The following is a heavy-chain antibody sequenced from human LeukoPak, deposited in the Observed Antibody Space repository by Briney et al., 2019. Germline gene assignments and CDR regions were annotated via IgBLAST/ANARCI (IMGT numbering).Heavy chain of an antibody. J-gene: IGHJ5*02. Sequence: GASVKVSCKASGYTFTGYYMYWVRQAPGEGLEWMGWINPNSGGTNYAQKFQGRVTMTRDTSISTVYMELTSLTSDDTAVYYCAKWGGVQFDPWGQGTLVTVSS. CDR1: GYTFTGYY. D-gene: IGHD2-8*01. V-gene: IGHV1-2*02. CDR3: AKWGGVQFDP. CDR2: INPNSGGT.